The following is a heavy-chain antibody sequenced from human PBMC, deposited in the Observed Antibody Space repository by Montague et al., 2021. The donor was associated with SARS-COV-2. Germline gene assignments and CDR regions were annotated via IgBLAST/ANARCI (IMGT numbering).Heavy chain of an antibody. Sequence: SETRSLTCAVYGGSFSGYYWSWIRQPPGKGLQWIGEINHSGSTNYNPSLKSRVTISVDTSKNQFSLKLSSVTAADTAVYYCARGQNFGWLLSLYYGVDVWGQGTTVTVSS. CDR3: ARGQNFGWLLSLYYGVDV. CDR1: GGSFSGYY. V-gene: IGHV4-34*01. CDR2: INHSGST. D-gene: IGHD3-9*01. J-gene: IGHJ6*02.